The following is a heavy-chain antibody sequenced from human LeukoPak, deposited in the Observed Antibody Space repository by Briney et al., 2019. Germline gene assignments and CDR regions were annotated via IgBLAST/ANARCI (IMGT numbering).Heavy chain of an antibody. V-gene: IGHV3-23*01. CDR1: GITLSNYG. CDR3: AKRGVVIRVILVGFHKEAYYFDS. CDR2: ISGSGGGT. Sequence: GGSLRLSCAVSGITLSNYGMSWVRQAPGKGLEWVAGISGSGGGTTYADSVKGRFTISRDNSKNTLYLQMNSLRAEDTAVYFCAKRGVVIRVILVGFHKEAYYFDSWGQGALVTVSS. J-gene: IGHJ4*02. D-gene: IGHD3-10*01.